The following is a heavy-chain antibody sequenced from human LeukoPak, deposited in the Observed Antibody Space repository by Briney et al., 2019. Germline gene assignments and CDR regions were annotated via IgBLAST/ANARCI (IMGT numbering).Heavy chain of an antibody. D-gene: IGHD2-15*01. CDR3: ARAGYCSGGSCYDHYYYYMDV. CDR1: GFTFSRYS. Sequence: GGSLRLSCAASGFTFSRYSMNWVRQAPGEGLEWVSGINWNGGSTGYADSVKGRFTISRDNAKNSLYLQMNSLRAEDTALYYCARAGYCSGGSCYDHYYYYMDVWGKGTTVTVSS. V-gene: IGHV3-20*04. CDR2: INWNGGST. J-gene: IGHJ6*03.